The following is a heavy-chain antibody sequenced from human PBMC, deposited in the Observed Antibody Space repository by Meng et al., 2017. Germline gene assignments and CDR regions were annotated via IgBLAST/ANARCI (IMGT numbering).Heavy chain of an antibody. CDR3: AREGDRGSSSNWFDP. D-gene: IGHD1-26*01. CDR2: TRNKANSYTT. V-gene: IGHV3-72*01. Sequence: GESLKISCAASGFTFSDDYMDWVRQAPGKGLEWVGRTRNKANSYTTEYAASVKGRFTISRDNSKNSLYLQMNRLKTENTAVYYCAREGDRGSSSNWFDPWGQGTLVTVSS. CDR1: GFTFSDDY. J-gene: IGHJ5*02.